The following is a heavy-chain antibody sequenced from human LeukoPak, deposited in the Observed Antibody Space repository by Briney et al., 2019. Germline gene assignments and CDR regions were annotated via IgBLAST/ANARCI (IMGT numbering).Heavy chain of an antibody. CDR3: ARGSPQGWRHFDY. CDR1: GGTFSSYA. V-gene: IGHV1-69*06. D-gene: IGHD6-19*01. Sequence: SVKVSCKASGGTFSSYAISWVRQAPGQGLEWMGGIIPIFGTANYAQKFQGRVTITADKSTSTAYMELSSLRSEDTTVYYCARGSPQGWRHFDYWGQGTLVTVSS. J-gene: IGHJ4*02. CDR2: IIPIFGTA.